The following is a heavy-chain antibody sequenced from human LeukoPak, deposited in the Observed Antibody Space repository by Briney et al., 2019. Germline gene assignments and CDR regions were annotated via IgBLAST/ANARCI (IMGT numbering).Heavy chain of an antibody. CDR2: IPSSGYAT. V-gene: IGHV3-23*01. D-gene: IGHD3-22*01. CDR1: GFTFNIYS. Sequence: PGGSLRLSCVASGFTFNIYSMSWVRQAPGKGLEWVSSIPSSGYATFYADSVKDHFTISRDNSRSTLYLQMSRLRVEDTAVYYCAKDRPNYHESNGHYYRLNGDSWGQGTLVTVSS. J-gene: IGHJ5*01. CDR3: AKDRPNYHESNGHYYRLNGDS.